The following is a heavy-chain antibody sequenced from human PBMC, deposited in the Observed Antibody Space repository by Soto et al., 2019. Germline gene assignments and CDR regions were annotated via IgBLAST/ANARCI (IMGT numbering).Heavy chain of an antibody. V-gene: IGHV4-30-4*01. J-gene: IGHJ6*02. CDR2: IYYSGST. Sequence: SETLSLTCTVSGGSISSGDYYWSWIRQPPGKGLEWIGYIYYSGSTYYNPSLKSRVTISLDKSKNQFSLKLTSVTAADSAVYYCARDDHIVVVPTSLGAMDVWGQGTTVTVSS. D-gene: IGHD2-2*01. CDR3: ARDDHIVVVPTSLGAMDV. CDR1: GGSISSGDYY.